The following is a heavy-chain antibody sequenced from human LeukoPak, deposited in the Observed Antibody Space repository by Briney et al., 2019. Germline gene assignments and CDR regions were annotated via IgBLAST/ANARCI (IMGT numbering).Heavy chain of an antibody. Sequence: SQTLSLTCAVSGGSISSGGYSWSWIRQPPGKGLEWIGYIYHSGSTYYNPSLKSRVTISVDRSKNQFPLKLSSVTAADTAVYYCASRTGQEYFQHWGQGTLVTVSS. CDR2: IYHSGST. J-gene: IGHJ1*01. CDR1: GGSISSGGYS. D-gene: IGHD1-1*01. V-gene: IGHV4-30-2*01. CDR3: ASRTGQEYFQH.